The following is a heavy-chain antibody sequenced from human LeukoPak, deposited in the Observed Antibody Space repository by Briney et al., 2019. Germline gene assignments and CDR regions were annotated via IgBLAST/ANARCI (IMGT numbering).Heavy chain of an antibody. CDR3: ARVRAGLEDAFHI. J-gene: IGHJ3*02. Sequence: ASVKVSCKASGYTFTGYYIHWVRQAPGQGLEWMGWINPNSGGTNYAQKFQGRVTMTRDTSISTAYMELSRLRSDDTAVYYCARVRAGLEDAFHIWGQGTMVTVSS. D-gene: IGHD3-3*01. CDR1: GYTFTGYY. CDR2: INPNSGGT. V-gene: IGHV1-2*02.